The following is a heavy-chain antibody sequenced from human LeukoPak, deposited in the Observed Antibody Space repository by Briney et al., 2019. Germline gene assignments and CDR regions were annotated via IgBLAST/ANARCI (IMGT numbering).Heavy chain of an antibody. D-gene: IGHD2-2*01. V-gene: IGHV3-23*01. J-gene: IGHJ4*02. Sequence: PGGSLRLSCAASGFTFSNAWMSWVRQAPGKGLEWVSAITYSGDGKYYADSLKGRFTISRDNSKNTLYLQMSSLRAEDTAVYYCAKLGDCSSSSCYPRTPIDHWGQGTLVTVSS. CDR3: AKLGDCSSSSCYPRTPIDH. CDR1: GFTFSNAW. CDR2: ITYSGDGK.